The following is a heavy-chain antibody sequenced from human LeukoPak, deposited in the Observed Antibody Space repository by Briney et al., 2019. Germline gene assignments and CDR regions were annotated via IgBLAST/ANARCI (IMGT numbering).Heavy chain of an antibody. D-gene: IGHD5-12*01. CDR3: ARSPTTDYFDY. CDR1: GGSISSYY. Sequence: SETLSLTCTVSGGSISSYYWIWIRQPPGKGLEWIGYIYYSGSTNYNPSLKSRVTISVDTSKNQFSPKLSSVTAADTAVYYCARSPTTDYFDYWGQGTLVTVSP. V-gene: IGHV4-59*01. J-gene: IGHJ4*02. CDR2: IYYSGST.